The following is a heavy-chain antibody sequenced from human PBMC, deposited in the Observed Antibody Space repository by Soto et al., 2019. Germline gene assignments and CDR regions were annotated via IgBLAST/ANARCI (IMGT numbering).Heavy chain of an antibody. CDR2: INPSSGST. CDR3: ARDRAPGWAYYYGMDV. J-gene: IGHJ6*02. Sequence: QVQLVQSGAEVKKPGASVKVSCKASGNTFTSYYMHWVRQAPGQGLEWMGIINPSSGSTSYAQKFQCRVTMTRETCTSTVDMELSSLRAEDTAVYYCARDRAPGWAYYYGMDVWGQGTTVTVSS. V-gene: IGHV1-46*03. CDR1: GNTFTSYY. D-gene: IGHD1-26*01.